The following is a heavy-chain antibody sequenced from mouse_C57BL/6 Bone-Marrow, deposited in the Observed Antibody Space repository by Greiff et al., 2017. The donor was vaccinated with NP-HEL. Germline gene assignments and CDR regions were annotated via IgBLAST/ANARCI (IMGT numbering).Heavy chain of an antibody. CDR2: IDPEDGDT. D-gene: IGHD1-1*01. CDR1: GFNIKDYY. CDR3: TRYYGKQLAY. Sequence: EVQLQQSGAELVRPGASVKLSCTASGFNIKDYYMHWVKQRPEQGLEWIGRIDPEDGDTEYAPKFQGKATMTADTSSNTAYLQQSSLTYEDTAVYYCTRYYGKQLAYWGQGNLVTVSA. V-gene: IGHV14-1*01. J-gene: IGHJ3*01.